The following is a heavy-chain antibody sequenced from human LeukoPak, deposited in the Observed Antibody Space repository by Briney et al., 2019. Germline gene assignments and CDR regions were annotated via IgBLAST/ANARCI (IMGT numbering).Heavy chain of an antibody. J-gene: IGHJ4*02. Sequence: SETLSLTCSVSGGSISSSTYYWGWIRQPPGKGLEWIGNIYNSGSTYYNPSLKSRVTMSIDTSKNQFSLKLSSVTAADTAVHYCARRMRRDGSNTYYFDYWGQGTLVTVSS. CDR1: GGSISSSTYY. CDR2: IYNSGST. V-gene: IGHV4-39*07. CDR3: ARRMRRDGSNTYYFDY. D-gene: IGHD5-24*01.